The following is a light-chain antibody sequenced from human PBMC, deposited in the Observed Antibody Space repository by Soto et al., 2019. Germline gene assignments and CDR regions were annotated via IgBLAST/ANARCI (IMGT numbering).Light chain of an antibody. CDR1: QSVSSN. V-gene: IGKV3D-15*01. CDR2: DAS. J-gene: IGKJ5*01. Sequence: EIVMTQSPATLSVSPGERATLSCRASQSVSSNLAWYQQKPGQAPRLLIYDASNRATGIPATFSGRGSGTEFTLTISSLQSEDFAVYYCQQYYDWPITVGPGTRREIK. CDR3: QQYYDWPIT.